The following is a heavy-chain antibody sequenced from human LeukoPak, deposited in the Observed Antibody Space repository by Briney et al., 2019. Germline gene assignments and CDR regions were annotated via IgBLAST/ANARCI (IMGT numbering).Heavy chain of an antibody. J-gene: IGHJ4*02. CDR3: ARDEDGRSSNYVFDY. D-gene: IGHD3-16*01. CDR1: GFTFSSYG. Sequence: QPGGSLRLSCAASGFTFSSYGMHWVRQAPGKGLGWVAVISKDGSQRYYADSVKGRFTISRDNSKNTVYLQMTTLRVEDTAVYYCARDEDGRSSNYVFDYWGQGTLVTVSS. V-gene: IGHV3-30-3*01. CDR2: ISKDGSQR.